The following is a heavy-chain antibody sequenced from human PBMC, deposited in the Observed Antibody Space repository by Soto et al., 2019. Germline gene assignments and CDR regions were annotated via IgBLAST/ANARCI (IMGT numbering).Heavy chain of an antibody. J-gene: IGHJ2*01. D-gene: IGHD2-15*01. CDR2: ISWNSGDK. CDR1: GFIFDDYD. V-gene: IGHV3-9*01. CDR3: VKKSCSHTRCYTGWFFDL. Sequence: PGGSLRLSCEASGFIFDDYDMHWVRQPPGKGLQWVSGISWNSGDKDYGDSVKGRFTISRDNAKNSLDLQMSSLRVEDTATYYCVKKSCSHTRCYTGWFFDLWGRGTLVTVSS.